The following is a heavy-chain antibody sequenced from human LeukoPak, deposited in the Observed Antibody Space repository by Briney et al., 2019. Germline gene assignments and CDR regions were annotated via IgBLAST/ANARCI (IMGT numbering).Heavy chain of an antibody. CDR2: IYSGGST. J-gene: IGHJ4*02. Sequence: GGSLRLSCAASGFTVSNNYMSWVRQAPGKGLEWVSVIYSGGSTYYADSVKGRFTVSRDNSKNTLFLQMNSLRAEDTAVYYCARGSSDYGDYALGYWGQGTLVTVSS. V-gene: IGHV3-53*01. D-gene: IGHD4-17*01. CDR3: ARGSSDYGDYALGY. CDR1: GFTVSNNY.